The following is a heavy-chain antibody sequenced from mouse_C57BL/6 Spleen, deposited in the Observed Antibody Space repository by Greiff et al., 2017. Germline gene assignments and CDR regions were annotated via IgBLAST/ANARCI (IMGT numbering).Heavy chain of an antibody. V-gene: IGHV6-6*01. CDR2: IRNKANNHAT. J-gene: IGHJ3*01. CDR3: TVYYGSSYGWFAY. CDR1: GFTFSDAW. D-gene: IGHD1-1*01. Sequence: EVKLMESGGGLVQPGGSMKLSCAASGFTFSDAWMDWVRQSPEKGLEWVAEIRNKANNHATYYAESVKGRFTISRDDSKSSVYLQMNSLRAEDTGIYYCTVYYGSSYGWFAYWGQGTLVTVSA.